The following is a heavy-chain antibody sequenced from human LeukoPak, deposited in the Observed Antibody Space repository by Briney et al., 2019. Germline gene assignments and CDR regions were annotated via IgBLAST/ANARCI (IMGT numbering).Heavy chain of an antibody. D-gene: IGHD3-22*01. CDR3: ATGGAYYYDSSGYKDY. CDR1: GYTFTGYY. V-gene: IGHV1-2*02. CDR2: INPNSGGT. Sequence: GASVKVSCKASGYTFTGYYMHWVRQAPGQGLEWMGWINPNSGGTNYAQKFQGRVTMTRDTSISTAYMELSSLRSEDTAVYYCATGGAYYYDSSGYKDYWGQGTLVTVSS. J-gene: IGHJ4*02.